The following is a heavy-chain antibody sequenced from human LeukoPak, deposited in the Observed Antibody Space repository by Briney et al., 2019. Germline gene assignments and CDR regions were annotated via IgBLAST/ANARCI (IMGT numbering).Heavy chain of an antibody. V-gene: IGHV3-73*01. J-gene: IGHJ4*02. D-gene: IGHD3-3*01. CDR3: TVRAQIDY. Sequence: GGSLRPSCAASGFTFSGSAMHWVRQASGKGLEWVGRIRSKANSYATAYAASVKGRFTISRDDSKNTAYLQMNSLKTEDTAVYYCTVRAQIDYWGQGTLVTVSS. CDR2: IRSKANSYAT. CDR1: GFTFSGSA.